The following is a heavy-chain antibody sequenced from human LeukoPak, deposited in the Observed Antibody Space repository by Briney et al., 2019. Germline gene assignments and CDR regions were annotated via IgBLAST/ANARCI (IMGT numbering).Heavy chain of an antibody. CDR1: GYTFTSYD. CDR2: ISAYNGNT. Sequence: GASVKVSCKASGYTFTSYDINWVRQATGQGLEWMGWISAYNGNTNYAQKLQGRVTMTTDTSTSTAYMELRNLRSDDTAVYYCARVVLMVRGVIGRFDPWGQGTLVTVSS. V-gene: IGHV1-18*01. J-gene: IGHJ5*02. D-gene: IGHD3-10*01. CDR3: ARVVLMVRGVIGRFDP.